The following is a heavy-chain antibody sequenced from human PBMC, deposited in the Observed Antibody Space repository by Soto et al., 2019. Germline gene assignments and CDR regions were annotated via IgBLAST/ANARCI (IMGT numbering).Heavy chain of an antibody. V-gene: IGHV1-2*04. J-gene: IGHJ4*02. Sequence: ASVKGSCKASGYTFTGYYMHWVRQAPGQGLEWMGWINPNSGGTNYAQKFQGWVTMTRDTSISTAYMELSRLRSDDTAVYYCARDRGGHCGGDCPFXYWGQGTLVXVSS. CDR1: GYTFTGYY. CDR2: INPNSGGT. CDR3: ARDRGGHCGGDCPFXY. D-gene: IGHD2-21*02.